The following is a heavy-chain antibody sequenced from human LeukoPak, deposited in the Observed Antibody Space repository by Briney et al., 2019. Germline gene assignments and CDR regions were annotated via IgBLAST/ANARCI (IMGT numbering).Heavy chain of an antibody. D-gene: IGHD4/OR15-4a*01. CDR1: GFTFSSYG. V-gene: IGHV3-74*01. CDR2: IKSDGSIT. CDR3: AGGRGASYYDY. Sequence: PGGSLRLSCAASGFTFSSYGMHWVRQAPGKGLVWVSRIKSDGSITTYADSVKGRFTIPRDNAKNTLYLQMNSLRAEVTALYYCAGGRGASYYDYWGQGTLVTVSS. J-gene: IGHJ4*02.